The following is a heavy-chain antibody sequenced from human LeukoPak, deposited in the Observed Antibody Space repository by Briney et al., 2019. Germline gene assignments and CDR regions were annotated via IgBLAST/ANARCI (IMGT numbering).Heavy chain of an antibody. V-gene: IGHV1-2*02. Sequence: ASVKVSCKASGYTFTGYYMHWVRQAPGQGLEWMGWINPNSGGTNYAQKFQGRVTMTRDTSISTAYMELSSLRSEDTAVYYCARHNYYDSSGYDYWGQGTLVTVSS. D-gene: IGHD3-22*01. CDR3: ARHNYYDSSGYDY. CDR1: GYTFTGYY. J-gene: IGHJ4*02. CDR2: INPNSGGT.